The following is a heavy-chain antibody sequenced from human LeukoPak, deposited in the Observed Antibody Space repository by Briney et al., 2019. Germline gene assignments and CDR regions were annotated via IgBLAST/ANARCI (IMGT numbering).Heavy chain of an antibody. J-gene: IGHJ3*02. CDR2: IRYDGSNK. CDR1: GFTFSSYG. Sequence: HPGGSLRLSCAASGFTFSSYGMHWVRQAPGKGLEWVAFIRYDGSNKYYADSVEGRFTISRDNSKNTLYLQMNSLRAEDTAVYYASYSGLIEGDAFDIWGQGTMVTVSS. V-gene: IGHV3-30*02. D-gene: IGHD1-26*01. CDR3: SYSGLIEGDAFDI.